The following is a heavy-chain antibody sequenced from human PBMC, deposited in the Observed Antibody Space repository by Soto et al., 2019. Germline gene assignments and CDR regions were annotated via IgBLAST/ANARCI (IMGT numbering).Heavy chain of an antibody. CDR3: AKPDFWRGRVFGRGFDY. D-gene: IGHD3-3*01. Sequence: GGSLRLSCAASGFTFDDYAMHWVRQAPGKGLEWVSGISWNSGSIGYADSVKGRFTISRDNAKNSLYLQMNSLRAEDTALYYCAKPDFWRGRVFGRGFDYWGQGTLVTVSS. V-gene: IGHV3-9*01. J-gene: IGHJ4*02. CDR1: GFTFDDYA. CDR2: ISWNSGSI.